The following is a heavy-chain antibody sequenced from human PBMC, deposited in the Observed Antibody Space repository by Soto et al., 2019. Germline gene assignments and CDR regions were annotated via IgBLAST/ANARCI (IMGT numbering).Heavy chain of an antibody. J-gene: IGHJ4*02. V-gene: IGHV3-30*03. Sequence: QVQLVESGGGVIQPGRSLRLSCAASGSTFSSYGMHWVRQAPGKGLEWVAVTSYDGSNEHYADSVKGRFTISRDNXXXXXXXXXXXXXXXXXXXXXXXXXXXXXXXXXXXXFDYWGQGTLVTVSS. CDR3: XXXXXXXXXXXXXXFDY. CDR1: GSTFSSYG. CDR2: TSYDGSNE.